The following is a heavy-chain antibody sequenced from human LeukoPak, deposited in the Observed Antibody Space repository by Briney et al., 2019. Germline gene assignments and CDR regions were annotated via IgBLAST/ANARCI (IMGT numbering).Heavy chain of an antibody. CDR2: ISYGGST. D-gene: IGHD5-24*01. CDR1: SYSISSGYY. CDR3: ATLRDGFDY. J-gene: IGHJ4*02. V-gene: IGHV4-38-2*01. Sequence: PSETLSLTCAVSSYSISSGYYWGWIRQPPGKGLEWIGSISYGGSTSYNPSLKSRVTISADTSRNQFSLRLTSVTAADTAVYYCATLRDGFDYWGQGTLVTVSS.